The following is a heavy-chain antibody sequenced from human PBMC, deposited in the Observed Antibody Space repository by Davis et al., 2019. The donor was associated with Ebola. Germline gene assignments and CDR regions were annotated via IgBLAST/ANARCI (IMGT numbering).Heavy chain of an antibody. CDR1: GGTFSSYA. V-gene: IGHV1-69*13. J-gene: IGHJ6*02. Sequence: SVKVSCKASGGTFSSYAISWVRQAPGQGLEWMGGIIPIFGTANYAQKFQGRVTITADESTSTAYMELSSLRSEDTAVYYCASRRLVRAGVTGWAWGIDVWGQGTTVTVSS. CDR2: IIPIFGTA. CDR3: ASRRLVRAGVTGWAWGIDV. D-gene: IGHD2-15*01.